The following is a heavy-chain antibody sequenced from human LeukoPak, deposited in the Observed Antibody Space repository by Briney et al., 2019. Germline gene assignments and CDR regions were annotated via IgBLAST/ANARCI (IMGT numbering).Heavy chain of an antibody. V-gene: IGHV3-23*01. D-gene: IGHD4-23*01. J-gene: IGHJ4*02. CDR1: GFTFSTYA. CDR3: TKKSPYGGVDY. CDR2: ISGSATGGNT. Sequence: GGSLTLSCAASGFTFSTYAMSWVRQAPGKGLEWVSTISGSATGGNTYYADSVKGRFTISRDNSKNTLFLQMTSLTAEDTAVYYCTKKSPYGGVDYSGQGTLVTLSS.